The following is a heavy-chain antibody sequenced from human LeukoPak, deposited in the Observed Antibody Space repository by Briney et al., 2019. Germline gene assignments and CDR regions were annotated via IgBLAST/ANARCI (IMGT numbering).Heavy chain of an antibody. CDR3: ARGYDFWSGYYPLSYMDV. CDR2: IYTSGST. CDR1: GGSISSGSYY. Sequence: SETLSLTCTVSGGSISSGSYYWSWIRQPAGKGLEWIGRIYTSGSTNYNPSLKSRVTISVDTSKNQFSLKLSSVTAADTAVYYCARGYDFWSGYYPLSYMDVWGKGTTVTVSS. D-gene: IGHD3-3*01. V-gene: IGHV4-61*02. J-gene: IGHJ6*03.